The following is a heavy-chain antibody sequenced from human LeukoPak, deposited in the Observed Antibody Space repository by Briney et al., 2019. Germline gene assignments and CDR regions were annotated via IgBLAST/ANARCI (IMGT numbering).Heavy chain of an antibody. CDR1: GFTFSSYA. CDR3: VKGSRGNYVS. V-gene: IGHV3-23*01. CDR2: ISGSGGST. J-gene: IGHJ4*02. D-gene: IGHD3-16*01. Sequence: GGSLRLSCAASGFTFSSYAMCCVREAPGKGLQGVSYISGSGGSTYCADSVKGRFTMSRDNSKSTLFLKVNGVRAEDTAVYYCVKGSRGNYVSWGQGRLVTVSS.